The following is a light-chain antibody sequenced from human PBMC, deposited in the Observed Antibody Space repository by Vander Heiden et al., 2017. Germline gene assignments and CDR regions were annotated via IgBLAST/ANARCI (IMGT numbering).Light chain of an antibody. CDR1: QSVSSN. J-gene: IGKJ1*01. CDR3: QQYNNWPPWT. V-gene: IGKV3-15*01. CDR2: GAS. Sequence: TLSVSPGERATLSCRASQSVSSNLAWYQQKPGQAPRLLIYGASTRATGSPARFSGSGSGTEFTLTISSRQSEDFAVYYCQQYNNWPPWTFGQGTKVEIK.